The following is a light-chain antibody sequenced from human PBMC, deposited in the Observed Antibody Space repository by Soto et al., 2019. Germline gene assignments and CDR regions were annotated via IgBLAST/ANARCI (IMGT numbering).Light chain of an antibody. V-gene: IGLV2-14*01. CDR1: SSDVGAYNY. CDR2: DVS. CDR3: SSYTSSSTYV. J-gene: IGLJ1*01. Sequence: QSVLPRPASVSGSRGESITISCTGTSSDVGAYNYVSWYQQDPGKAPKLMIYDVSSRPSGVSNRFSGSKSGHTASLTISGLQAEDEADYYCSSYTSSSTYVFGTGTKLTVL.